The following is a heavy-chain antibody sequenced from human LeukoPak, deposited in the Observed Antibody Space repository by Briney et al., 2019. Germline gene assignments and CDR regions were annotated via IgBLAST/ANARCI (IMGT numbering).Heavy chain of an antibody. D-gene: IGHD2-15*01. Sequence: PGRSLRLSCTASGFTFGDYAMSWVRQAPGKGLEWVGFIRSKAYGGTTEYAASVKGRFTISRDDSKSIAYLQMNSLKTEDTAVYLCNREEVVVAATRHYYYYYGMDVWGQGTTVTVSS. CDR1: GFTFGDYA. CDR3: NREEVVVAATRHYYYYYGMDV. J-gene: IGHJ6*02. V-gene: IGHV3-49*04. CDR2: IRSKAYGGTT.